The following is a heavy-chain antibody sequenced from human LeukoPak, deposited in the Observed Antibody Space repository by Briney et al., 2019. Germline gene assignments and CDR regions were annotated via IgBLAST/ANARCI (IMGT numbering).Heavy chain of an antibody. Sequence: GGSLRLSCAASGFTFDDYAMHWVRQAPGKGLEWVSGISWNSGSIGYADSVKGRSTISRDNAKNSLYLQMNSLRAEDTALYYCAKGLGKYYFDYWGQGTLVTVYS. D-gene: IGHD5-12*01. CDR2: ISWNSGSI. J-gene: IGHJ4*02. CDR1: GFTFDDYA. CDR3: AKGLGKYYFDY. V-gene: IGHV3-9*01.